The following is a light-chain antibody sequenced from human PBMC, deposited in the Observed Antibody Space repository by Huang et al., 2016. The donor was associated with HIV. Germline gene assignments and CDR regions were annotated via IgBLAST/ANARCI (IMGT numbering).Light chain of an antibody. J-gene: IGKJ4*01. CDR2: GAS. CDR1: QSVSNNY. CDR3: QQYGTLLT. V-gene: IGKV3-20*01. Sequence: EIVLTQSPGTLSLSPGERATLSCRASQSVSNNYLAWYQQKPGQAPRLLIYGASSRATGIPDRFSGSGSGTGFTLTISRREPEDFAVYFCQQYGTLLTFGGGTKVEI.